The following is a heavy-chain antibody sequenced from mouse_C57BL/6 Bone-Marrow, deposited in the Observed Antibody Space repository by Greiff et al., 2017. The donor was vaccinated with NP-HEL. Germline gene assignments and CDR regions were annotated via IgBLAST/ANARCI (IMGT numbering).Heavy chain of an antibody. V-gene: IGHV1-81*01. Sequence: VQLQESGAELARPGASVKLSCKASGYTFTSYGISWVKQRTGQGLEWIGEIYPRSGNTYYNEKFKGKATLTADKSSSTAYMELRRLTSEDSAVYFCARGGLRRNFPYYYAMDYWGQGTSVTVSS. CDR2: IYPRSGNT. CDR1: GYTFTSYG. D-gene: IGHD2-4*01. J-gene: IGHJ4*01. CDR3: ARGGLRRNFPYYYAMDY.